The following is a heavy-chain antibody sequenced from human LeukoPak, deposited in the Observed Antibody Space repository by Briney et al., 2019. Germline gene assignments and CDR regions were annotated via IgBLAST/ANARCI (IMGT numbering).Heavy chain of an antibody. CDR1: GFTFSSYS. CDR2: IKSSTDGGTT. J-gene: IGHJ4*02. CDR3: TTIHVL. Sequence: GGSLRLSCAAPGFTFSSYSMNWVRQAPRKGLEWVGRIKSSTDGGTTDYAAPVKGRFTISRDDSKSTLYLQMNSLKTEDTAVYYCTTIHVLWGQGTLVTVSS. V-gene: IGHV3-15*01. D-gene: IGHD5-18*01.